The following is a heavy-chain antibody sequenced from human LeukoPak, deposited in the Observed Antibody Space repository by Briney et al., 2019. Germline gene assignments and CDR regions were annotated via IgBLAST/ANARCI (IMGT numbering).Heavy chain of an antibody. J-gene: IGHJ3*02. D-gene: IGHD1-1*01. V-gene: IGHV3-30-3*01. Sequence: GGSLRLSCAASGFTFSSYAMHWVRQAPGKGLEWVAVISYDGGNKYYADSVKGRFTISRDNSKNTLYLQMNSLRAEDTAVYYCAGGPERKDAFDIWGQGTMVTVSS. CDR3: AGGPERKDAFDI. CDR1: GFTFSSYA. CDR2: ISYDGGNK.